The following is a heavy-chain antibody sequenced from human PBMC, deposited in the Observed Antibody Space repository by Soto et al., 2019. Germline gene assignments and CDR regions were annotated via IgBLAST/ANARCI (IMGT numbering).Heavy chain of an antibody. CDR3: ARTYYDGSSYYYLDS. J-gene: IGHJ4*02. D-gene: IGHD3-22*01. CDR2: ISGSGFTI. Sequence: GSLRLSCAASGFTLSSYEMNWVRQAPGKGLEWVSYISGSGFTIYYADSVKGRFTISRDNAKNSLYLQMNSLRVEDTAVYYCARTYYDGSSYYYLDSWGQGTLVTVSS. CDR1: GFTLSSYE. V-gene: IGHV3-48*03.